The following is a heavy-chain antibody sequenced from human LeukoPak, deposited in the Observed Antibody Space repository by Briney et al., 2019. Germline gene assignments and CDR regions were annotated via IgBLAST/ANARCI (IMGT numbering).Heavy chain of an antibody. CDR3: ARPVATGEQ. CDR2: IYHSGST. CDR1: GYSISSGYY. V-gene: IGHV4-38-2*01. J-gene: IGHJ4*02. Sequence: SETLSLTCAVSGYSISSGYYWGWIRQPPGKGLEWIGSIYHSGSTYYNPSLKSRVTISVDTSKNQFSLKLSSVTAADTAVYYCARPVATGEQWGQGTLVTVSS. D-gene: IGHD5-12*01.